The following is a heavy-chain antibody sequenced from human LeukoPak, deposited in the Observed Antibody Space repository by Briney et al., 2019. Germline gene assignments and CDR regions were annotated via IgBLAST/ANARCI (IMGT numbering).Heavy chain of an antibody. D-gene: IGHD3-3*01. CDR3: ARDRTSITTFGVVLYYYYYMDV. CDR1: GFTVSSNY. J-gene: IGHJ6*03. CDR2: IYSGGST. V-gene: IGHV3-66*01. Sequence: GGSLRLSCAASGFTVSSNYMSWVRQAPGKGLEWVSVIYSGGSTYYADSVKGRFTISRDNSKNTLYLQMNSLRAEDTAVYYCARDRTSITTFGVVLYYYYYMDVWGQGTLVTVSS.